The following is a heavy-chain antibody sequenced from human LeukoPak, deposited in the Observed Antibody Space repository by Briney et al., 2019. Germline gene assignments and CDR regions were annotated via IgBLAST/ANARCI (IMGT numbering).Heavy chain of an antibody. CDR2: VSYDGINK. D-gene: IGHD3-22*01. V-gene: IGHV3-30*04. CDR3: RGTYYDSSAFFDL. CDR1: GFTFSDFA. Sequence: GRSVRLSCAASGFTFSDFAMHWVRQAPGKGLEWVAVVSYDGINKYYADSVRGRVSISRDNSKNTLYLQMNSLRPEDTAVYFCRGTYYDSSAFFDLWGRGTLVTVSS. J-gene: IGHJ4*02.